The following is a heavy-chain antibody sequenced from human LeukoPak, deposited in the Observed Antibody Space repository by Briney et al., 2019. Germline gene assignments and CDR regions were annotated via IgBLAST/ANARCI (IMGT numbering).Heavy chain of an antibody. CDR2: INPNSGGT. Sequence: ASVKVSCNSSVYTFTGYYMHWVRQAPGQGLEWMGRINPNSGGTNYAQKFQGRVTMTRDTSISTAYMELSRLRSDDTAVYYSARDRYYDSSGYYEYYYYYYMDVWGKGTTVTVSS. CDR3: ARDRYYDSSGYYEYYYYYYMDV. CDR1: VYTFTGYY. V-gene: IGHV1-2*06. J-gene: IGHJ6*03. D-gene: IGHD3-22*01.